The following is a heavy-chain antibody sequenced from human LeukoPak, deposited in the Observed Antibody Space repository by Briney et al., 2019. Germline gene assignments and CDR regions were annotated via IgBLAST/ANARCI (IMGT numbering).Heavy chain of an antibody. V-gene: IGHV3-23*01. D-gene: IGHD5-24*01. CDR3: AKTNRDGYNYHFDY. CDR2: ITTSGGST. Sequence: GGSLRLSCAASGFTFSSHAMSWVRQAPGKGLEWVSAITTSGGSTYYADSVKGRFTISRDSSKNTLYLQMNSLRAEDSAVYYCAKTNRDGYNYHFDYWGQGTLVTVSS. CDR1: GFTFSSHA. J-gene: IGHJ4*02.